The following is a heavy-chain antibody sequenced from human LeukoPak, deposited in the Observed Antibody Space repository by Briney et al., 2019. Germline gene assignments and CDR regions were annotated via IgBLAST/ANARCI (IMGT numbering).Heavy chain of an antibody. CDR2: IYTSAST. CDR1: GGSISSYY. CDR3: AKAGPNWFDP. J-gene: IGHJ5*02. V-gene: IGHV4-4*09. Sequence: PSETLSLTCTVSGGSISSYYWSWIRQPPGKGLEWIGYIYTSASTNYNPSLKSRVTISVDTSKNQFSLKLSSVTAADTAVYYCAKAGPNWFDPWGQGTLVTVSS. D-gene: IGHD6-25*01.